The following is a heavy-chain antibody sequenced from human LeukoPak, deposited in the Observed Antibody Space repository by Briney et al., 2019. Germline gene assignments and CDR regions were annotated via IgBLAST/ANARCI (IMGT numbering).Heavy chain of an antibody. Sequence: GGSLRLSCAASGFTFSSYDMHWVRQATGKGLEWVSAIGTAGDTYYPGSVKGRFTISRENAKNSLYLQMNSLRAGDTAVYYCARGPSESGYLDYWGQGTLVTVSS. CDR2: IGTAGDT. CDR1: GFTFSSYD. V-gene: IGHV3-13*01. J-gene: IGHJ4*02. CDR3: ARGPSESGYLDY. D-gene: IGHD6-13*01.